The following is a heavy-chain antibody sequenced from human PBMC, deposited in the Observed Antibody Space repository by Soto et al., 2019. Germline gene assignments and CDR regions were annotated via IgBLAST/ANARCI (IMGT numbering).Heavy chain of an antibody. CDR1: GGSISSSSYY. CDR2: IYYSGST. J-gene: IGHJ5*02. D-gene: IGHD6-13*01. Sequence: PSETLSLTCTVSGGSISSSSYYWGWIRQPPGKGLEWIGSIYYSGSTYYNPSLKSRVTISVDTSKNQFSLKLSSVTAADTAVYYCARVYSSSWLNWFAPWGQGTLVTVSS. CDR3: ARVYSSSWLNWFAP. V-gene: IGHV4-39*01.